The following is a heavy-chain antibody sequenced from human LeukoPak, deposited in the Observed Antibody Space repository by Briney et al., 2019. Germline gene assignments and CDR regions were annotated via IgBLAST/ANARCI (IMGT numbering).Heavy chain of an antibody. D-gene: IGHD6-13*01. CDR2: IYPGDSDT. J-gene: IGHJ4*02. CDR3: ARPGFSSSWAYFDY. CDR1: GYSFTSYW. Sequence: KSGESLKISCQGSGYSFTSYWIGWVRQMPGKGLEWMGIIYPGDSDTRYSPPLQGQVTISADKSISTAYLQWSSLKASDTAMYYCARPGFSSSWAYFDYWGQGTLVTVSS. V-gene: IGHV5-51*01.